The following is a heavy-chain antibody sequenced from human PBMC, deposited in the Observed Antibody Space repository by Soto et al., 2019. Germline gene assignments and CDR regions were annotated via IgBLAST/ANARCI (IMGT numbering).Heavy chain of an antibody. Sequence: QLQLRESGSGLVKPSQTLFLTCAVSGGSISSGGYSWSWIRQPPGKGLEWIGYIYHSGSTYYNSSLKSRVTISVDRSKNQFSLKLSSVTAADTAVYYCARVPTPWGQGTLVTVSS. J-gene: IGHJ5*02. CDR3: ARVPTP. V-gene: IGHV4-30-2*01. D-gene: IGHD2-2*01. CDR1: GGSISSGGYS. CDR2: IYHSGST.